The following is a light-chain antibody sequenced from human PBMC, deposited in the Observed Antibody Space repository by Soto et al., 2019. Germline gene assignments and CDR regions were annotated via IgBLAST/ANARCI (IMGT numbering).Light chain of an antibody. CDR1: QSVSSSS. Sequence: EIVLTQSPGTLSLSPGERATLSCRASQSVSSSSLAWYQQKPGQAPRLLIYGASSRATGIPDRFSGSGSGPDFTLTISSLEPEDFAVSYCQQYGSPPYTFGQGTKLEI. J-gene: IGKJ2*01. CDR3: QQYGSPPYT. V-gene: IGKV3-20*01. CDR2: GAS.